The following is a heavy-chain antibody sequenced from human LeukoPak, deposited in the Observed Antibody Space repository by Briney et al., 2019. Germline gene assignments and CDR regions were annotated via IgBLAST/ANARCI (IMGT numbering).Heavy chain of an antibody. CDR1: GGSISSYY. CDR2: SYYSGST. CDR3: ARQLDPYNRFDP. D-gene: IGHD1-1*01. Sequence: SETLSLTCVVSGGSISSYYWSWIRQPPGKGLEWIGYSYYSGSTYYNPSLKSRVTISEDTSNNQVSLHLRSVTAADTAVYYCARQLDPYNRFDPWGQGTLVTVSS. J-gene: IGHJ5*02. V-gene: IGHV4-59*08.